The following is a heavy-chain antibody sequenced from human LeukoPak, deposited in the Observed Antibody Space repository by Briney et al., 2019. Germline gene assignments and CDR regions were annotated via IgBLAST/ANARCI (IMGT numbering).Heavy chain of an antibody. V-gene: IGHV4-59*08. CDR2: IYHSGST. D-gene: IGHD3-22*01. Sequence: SETPSLTCTVSGHSISSYDWSWIRQPPGKGLEWIGYIYHSGSTNYYPSLKSRVTISLDTSKNPFSLKLTSVAAADTAVYYCARQVPDYNDGSGSPIWFDPWGQGSMVTVSS. CDR1: GHSISSYD. CDR3: ARQVPDYNDGSGSPIWFDP. J-gene: IGHJ5*02.